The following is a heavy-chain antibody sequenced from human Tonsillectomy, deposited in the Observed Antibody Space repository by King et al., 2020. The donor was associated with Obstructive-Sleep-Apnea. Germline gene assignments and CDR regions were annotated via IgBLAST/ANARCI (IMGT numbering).Heavy chain of an antibody. V-gene: IGHV4-31*03. J-gene: IGHJ3*02. D-gene: IGHD2-21*02. CDR3: ARDSCGGDCYPFGDAFDI. CDR1: GGSITSGSHY. CDR2: IYYSGST. Sequence: QLQESGPGLVKPSQTLSLTCNVSGGSITSGSHYWSWIRQHPGQGLEWVGYIYYSGSTYYNPSLKSRVTISVDTSKNQFSLKLTSVTAADTAVYYCARDSCGGDCYPFGDAFDIWGQGTMVTVSS.